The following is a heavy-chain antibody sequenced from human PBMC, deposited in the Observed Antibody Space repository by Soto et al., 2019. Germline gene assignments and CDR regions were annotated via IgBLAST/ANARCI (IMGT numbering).Heavy chain of an antibody. D-gene: IGHD1-7*01. CDR2: ISHDQTDK. V-gene: IGHV3-30*18. CDR3: VKDPYSGELAGHLTWFDT. J-gene: IGHJ5*01. CDR1: GFTFSEYG. Sequence: RRLSCVVSGFTFSEYGMHWVRQAPGKGLEWLAGISHDQTDKYYTDSVKGRFIISRDNSKSTLHLQMNSLRVEDTGVYYCVKDPYSGELAGHLTWFDTWGHGSLVTVSS.